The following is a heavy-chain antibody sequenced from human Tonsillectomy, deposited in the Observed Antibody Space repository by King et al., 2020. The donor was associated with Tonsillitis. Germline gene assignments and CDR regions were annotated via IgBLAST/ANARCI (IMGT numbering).Heavy chain of an antibody. Sequence: QVQLVESGGGVVQPGRSLRLSCAASGFTFSSYGMHWVRQAPGKGLEWVGVISFDGSYEHYADSVKGRFTISRDKYRYTLYLQMNSLRAEDTAVYYCAKDASLGYCSTTSCPPFDYWGQGTLVTVSS. D-gene: IGHD2-2*01. CDR2: ISFDGSYE. J-gene: IGHJ4*02. CDR3: AKDASLGYCSTTSCPPFDY. CDR1: GFTFSSYG. V-gene: IGHV3-30*18.